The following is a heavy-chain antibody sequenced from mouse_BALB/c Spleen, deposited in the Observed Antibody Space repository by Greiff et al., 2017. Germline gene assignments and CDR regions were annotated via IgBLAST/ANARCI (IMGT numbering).Heavy chain of an antibody. D-gene: IGHD1-1*01. Sequence: VQLKESGPGLVKPSQTVSLTCTVTGISITTGNYRWSWIRQFPGNKLEWIGYIYYSGTITYNPSLTSRTTITRDTSKNQFFLEMNSLTAEDTATYYCARDSYGGAMDYWGQGTSVTVSS. V-gene: IGHV3-5*02. CDR1: GISITTGNYR. J-gene: IGHJ4*01. CDR3: ARDSYGGAMDY. CDR2: IYYSGTI.